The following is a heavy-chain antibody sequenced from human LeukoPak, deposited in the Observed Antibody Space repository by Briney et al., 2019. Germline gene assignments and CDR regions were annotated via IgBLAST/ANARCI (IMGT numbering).Heavy chain of an antibody. D-gene: IGHD3-22*01. Sequence: KPSETPSLTCSVSGDSVSRSDSYWDWIRQPPGKGLEWIGTIYYSGRTYYSPSLKSRVTMSVDPSNNQFSLNLRSVTAADTALYYCARRRYYDGSGYLEWGQGTLLSVSS. CDR2: IYYSGRT. CDR1: GDSVSRSDSY. J-gene: IGHJ1*01. V-gene: IGHV4-39*01. CDR3: ARRRYYDGSGYLE.